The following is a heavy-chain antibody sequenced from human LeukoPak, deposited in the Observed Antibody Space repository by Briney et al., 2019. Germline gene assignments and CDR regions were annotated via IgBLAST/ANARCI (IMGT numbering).Heavy chain of an antibody. J-gene: IGHJ4*02. CDR2: IYSGGST. V-gene: IGHV3-66*02. Sequence: QPGGSLRLSWAASGFTVSSNYMSWVRQAPGKGLEWVSVIYSGGSTYYADSVKGRFTISRDNSKNTLYLQMNSLRAEDTAVYYCASQTAYWGQGTLVTVSS. CDR3: ASQTAY. CDR1: GFTVSSNY.